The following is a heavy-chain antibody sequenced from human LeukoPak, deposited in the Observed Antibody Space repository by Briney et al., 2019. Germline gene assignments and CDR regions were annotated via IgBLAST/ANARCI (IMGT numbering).Heavy chain of an antibody. V-gene: IGHV3-21*01. CDR1: GFTFSHYS. D-gene: IGHD5-18*01. J-gene: IGHJ5*02. CDR2: ISSTSSYI. CDR3: ARGQLWQTGWFDP. Sequence: PGGSLRLSCAASGFTFSHYSMHWVRQAPGEGLEWVSCISSTSSYIYYAASVRGRFTISRDNAKNSLYLQMNSLRAEDTAVYYCARGQLWQTGWFDPWGQGTLVTVSS.